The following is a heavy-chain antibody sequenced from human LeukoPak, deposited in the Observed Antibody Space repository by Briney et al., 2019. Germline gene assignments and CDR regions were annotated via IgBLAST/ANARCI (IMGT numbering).Heavy chain of an antibody. D-gene: IGHD3-22*01. J-gene: IGHJ4*02. CDR3: AKDGPQANYYDSSGYYLDY. Sequence: PGGSLTLSCAASGFTFSSYGMHWVRQAPGKGLEWVTFIRYDGSDKCYADSVKGRFTISRDNSKNTLYLKMNSLRAEDTSVYYCAKDGPQANYYDSSGYYLDYWGQGTLVTVSS. CDR1: GFTFSSYG. CDR2: IRYDGSDK. V-gene: IGHV3-30*02.